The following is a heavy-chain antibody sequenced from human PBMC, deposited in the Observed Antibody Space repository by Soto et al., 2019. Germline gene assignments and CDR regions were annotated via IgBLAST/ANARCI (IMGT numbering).Heavy chain of an antibody. V-gene: IGHV3-23*01. D-gene: IGHD3-22*01. CDR3: AKRRYYYDSSGYDY. J-gene: IGHJ4*02. Sequence: PGWSLRLSCAASGFTFSSYAMSWFRQAPGKGLEWVSAISGSGGSTYYADSVKGRFTISRDSSKNTLYLQMNSLRAGDTAVYYCAKRRYYYDSSGYDYWGQGTLVTSPQ. CDR1: GFTFSSYA. CDR2: ISGSGGST.